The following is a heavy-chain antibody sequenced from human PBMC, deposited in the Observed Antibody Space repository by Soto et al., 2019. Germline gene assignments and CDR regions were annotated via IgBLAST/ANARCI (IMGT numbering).Heavy chain of an antibody. J-gene: IGHJ3*02. Sequence: QVQLVQSGAEMKRPGASVKVSCKSFGYTFTGYYIHWVRQAPGQGLEWMGWLNPDSGGTDYAEKVEDWLTLTRDTSLGTAYMELSRLKSDDTAIYYCVRGMNYNQPPRDSFDIWGQGTLVTGSS. CDR3: VRGMNYNQPPRDSFDI. D-gene: IGHD1-1*01. V-gene: IGHV1-2*04. CDR1: GYTFTGYY. CDR2: LNPDSGGT.